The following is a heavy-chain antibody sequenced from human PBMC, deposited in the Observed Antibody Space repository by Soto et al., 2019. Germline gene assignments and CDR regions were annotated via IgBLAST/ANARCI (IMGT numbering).Heavy chain of an antibody. Sequence: WDTLSLTCTVSGVSISSYCWSLIRQSPGKGLEWIGYIYASDITTYNPSLKSRVTISVDTSKNQFSLRLNSVTAADTAVYYCASSAGHPGDFFYYNGMDVWGQGTTVTVPS. CDR1: GVSISSYC. D-gene: IGHD3-10*01. CDR2: IYASDIT. CDR3: ASSAGHPGDFFYYNGMDV. J-gene: IGHJ6*02. V-gene: IGHV4-4*08.